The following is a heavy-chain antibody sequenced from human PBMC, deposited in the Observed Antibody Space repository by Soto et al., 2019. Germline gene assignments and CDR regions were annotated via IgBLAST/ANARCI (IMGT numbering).Heavy chain of an antibody. D-gene: IGHD1-1*01. CDR3: AKDIWIPNPQKYYYYYGMDV. CDR2: ISYDGSNK. CDR1: GFTFSSYG. J-gene: IGHJ6*02. V-gene: IGHV3-30*18. Sequence: GGSLRLSCAASGFTFSSYGMHWVRQAPGKGLEWVAVISYDGSNKYYADSVKGRFTISRDNSKNTLYLQMNSLRAEDTAVYYCAKDIWIPNPQKYYYYYGMDVWGQGTTVTVSS.